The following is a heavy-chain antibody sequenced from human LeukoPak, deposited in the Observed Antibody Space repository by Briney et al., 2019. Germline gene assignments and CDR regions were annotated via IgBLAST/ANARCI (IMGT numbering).Heavy chain of an antibody. CDR3: ASRSHKTIVGADTREVGDY. CDR1: GYTFTSYD. V-gene: IGHV1-8*01. Sequence: ASVKVSCTASGYTFTSYDINWVRQATGQGLEWMGWMNPNSGNTGYAQKFQGRVTMTRNTSISTAHMDLISLRSEDTAVYYCASRSHKTIVGADTREVGDYWGQGTLVTVSS. D-gene: IGHD6-19*01. CDR2: MNPNSGNT. J-gene: IGHJ4*02.